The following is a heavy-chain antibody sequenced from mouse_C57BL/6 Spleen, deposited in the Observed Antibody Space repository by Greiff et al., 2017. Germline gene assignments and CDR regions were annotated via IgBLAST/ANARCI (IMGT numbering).Heavy chain of an antibody. D-gene: IGHD1-1*02. CDR1: GYAFGSYW. CDR3: ARALYGYWYFDV. V-gene: IGHV1-80*01. J-gene: IGHJ1*03. CDR2: IYPGEGDT. Sequence: LQQSGASVKISCKASGYAFGSYWLNWLKQRPGKGLAWIGRIYPGEGDTNYNGKFKGKATLTADKSSSTAYMQLSSLTSEDSAVYCCARALYGYWYFDVWGTGTTGTVSS.